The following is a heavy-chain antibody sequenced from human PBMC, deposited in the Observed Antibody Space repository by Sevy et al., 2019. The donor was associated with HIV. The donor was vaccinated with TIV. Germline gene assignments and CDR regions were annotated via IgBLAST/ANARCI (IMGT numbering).Heavy chain of an antibody. CDR3: GRGIEAGIDY. J-gene: IGHJ4*02. CDR2: MNPNSGQT. Sequence: ASVKVSCTASGYTFTNLDINWVRQAPGQGLEWMGWMNPNSGQTSCALKFRDRVTMIRDTYLDTAYMELRSLRSDDTAVYYCGRGIEAGIDYWGQGSLVTVSS. V-gene: IGHV1-8*01. CDR1: GYTFTNLD. D-gene: IGHD3-10*01.